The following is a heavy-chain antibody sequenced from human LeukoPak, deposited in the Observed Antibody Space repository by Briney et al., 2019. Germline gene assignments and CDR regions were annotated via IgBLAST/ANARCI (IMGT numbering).Heavy chain of an antibody. J-gene: IGHJ6*02. CDR1: GFTFSSYG. CDR2: ISYDGNNK. V-gene: IGHV3-30*03. CDR3: TRENYYRSFYYYYGMDV. D-gene: IGHD3-10*01. Sequence: GGSLRLSCAASGFTFSSYGMHWVRQAPGKGLEWVAVISYDGNNKYFADSVRGRFTISRDNSKNTLYLQMNSLRAEDTAMYFCTRENYYRSFYYYYGMDVWGQGTTVTVSS.